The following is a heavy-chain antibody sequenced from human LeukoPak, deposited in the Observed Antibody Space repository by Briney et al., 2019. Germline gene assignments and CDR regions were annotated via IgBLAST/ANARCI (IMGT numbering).Heavy chain of an antibody. CDR2: VNPNSGYT. Sequence: GASVKVSCKASGYTFTNYDINWVRQATGQGLEWMGWVNPNSGYTGYAQRFQGRITITTDTSISTAYMELSSLRSEDTAVYYCARVGFWSAHQPRGSRKYYFDYWSQGTLVTVSS. D-gene: IGHD3-3*01. CDR3: ARVGFWSAHQPRGSRKYYFDY. V-gene: IGHV1-8*03. CDR1: GYTFTNYD. J-gene: IGHJ4*02.